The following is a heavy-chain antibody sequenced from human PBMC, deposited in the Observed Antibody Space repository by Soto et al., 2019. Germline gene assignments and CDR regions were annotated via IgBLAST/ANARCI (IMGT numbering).Heavy chain of an antibody. CDR2: ISGSGGST. Sequence: GGSLRLSCAASGFTFSSYAMSWVRQAPGKGLEWVSAISGSGGSTYYADSVKGRFTISRDNSKNTLYLQMNSLRAEDTAVYYCAKEGRLGQYTMTTVVEDAFDIWGQGTMVTVSS. CDR3: AKEGRLGQYTMTTVVEDAFDI. CDR1: GFTFSSYA. J-gene: IGHJ3*02. D-gene: IGHD4-17*01. V-gene: IGHV3-23*01.